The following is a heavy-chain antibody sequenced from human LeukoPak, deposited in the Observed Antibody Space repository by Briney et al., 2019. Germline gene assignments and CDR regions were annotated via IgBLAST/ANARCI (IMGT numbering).Heavy chain of an antibody. CDR2: IYYSGST. Sequence: SETLSLTCTVSNGSISSSAYYWGWIRQPPGKGLEWIGSIYYSGSTYYNPSLKSRVTISVDTSKNQFSLKLSSVTAADTAVYYCASMGTKFGEWELPFYYMDVWGKGTTVTISS. CDR3: ASMGTKFGEWELPFYYMDV. CDR1: NGSISSSAYY. V-gene: IGHV4-39*07. J-gene: IGHJ6*03. D-gene: IGHD1-26*01.